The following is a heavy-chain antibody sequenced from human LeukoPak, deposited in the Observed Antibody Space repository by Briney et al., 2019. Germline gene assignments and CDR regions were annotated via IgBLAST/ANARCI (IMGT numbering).Heavy chain of an antibody. V-gene: IGHV1-8*01. J-gene: IGHJ4*02. Sequence: ASVNVSRKPSVYTFTSYDINWVRPATGRGREWMGWMKPNIGNAGYAQKFQSRVTMTRHTSISTGYMELSSLRSEDTAVYYCARGRVVPAAIKFPDYWGQGALVTVSS. D-gene: IGHD2-2*01. CDR1: VYTFTSYD. CDR2: MKPNIGNA. CDR3: ARGRVVPAAIKFPDY.